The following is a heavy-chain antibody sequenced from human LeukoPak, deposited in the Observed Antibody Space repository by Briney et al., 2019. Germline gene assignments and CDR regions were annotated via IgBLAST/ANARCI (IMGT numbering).Heavy chain of an antibody. V-gene: IGHV3-48*03. CDR2: ISSSGSTI. CDR1: GFTFSSYE. D-gene: IGHD5-24*01. CDR3: ARFSVGVDRDGYKFLGEFDAFDI. Sequence: PGGSLRLSCAASGFTFSSYEMNWVRQAPGKGLEWVSYISSSGSTIYYADSVKGRFTISRDNAKNSLYLQMNSLRAEDTAVYYCARFSVGVDRDGYKFLGEFDAFDIWGQGTMVTVSS. J-gene: IGHJ3*02.